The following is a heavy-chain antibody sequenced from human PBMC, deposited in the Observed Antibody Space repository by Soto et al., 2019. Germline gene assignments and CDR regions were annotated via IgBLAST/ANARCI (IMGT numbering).Heavy chain of an antibody. CDR1: ESMFRHYW. CDR3: ARESF. Sequence: EVQLVESGGGLVQPGGSLRLSCAATESMFRHYWMSWVRQAPGKGLEWVARINPDGSEKSHVDSVKGRFTISRDNAKNSLYLQMNSLRAEDTAVYYCARESFWGQGTLVTVSS. V-gene: IGHV3-7*05. J-gene: IGHJ4*02. CDR2: INPDGSEK.